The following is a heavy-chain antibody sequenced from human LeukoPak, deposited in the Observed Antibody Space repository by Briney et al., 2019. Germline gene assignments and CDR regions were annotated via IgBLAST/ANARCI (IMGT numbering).Heavy chain of an antibody. V-gene: IGHV5-10-1*01. CDR1: GYSFTSYW. Sequence: GESLKISCKGSGYSFTSYWISWVRQMPGKGLEWMGRIDPSDSYTNYSPSFQGHVTISADKSISTAYLQWSSLKASDTAMYYCARHRRRVTMVRGSTPGDYWGQGTLVTVSS. CDR3: ARHRRRVTMVRGSTPGDY. CDR2: IDPSDSYT. J-gene: IGHJ4*02. D-gene: IGHD3-10*01.